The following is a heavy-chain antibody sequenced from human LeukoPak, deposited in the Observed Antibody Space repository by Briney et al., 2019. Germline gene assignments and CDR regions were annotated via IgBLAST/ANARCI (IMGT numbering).Heavy chain of an antibody. CDR2: IYYSGST. CDR3: ARYSSGWYGFDY. Sequence: SETLSLTCTVSGGSISSYYWSWIRQPPGKGLEWIGYIYYSGSTNYNPSLKSRVSISVDTSKKQFSLRLSSVTAADTAGYYCARYSSGWYGFDYWGQGTLVNVSS. J-gene: IGHJ4*02. CDR1: GGSISSYY. D-gene: IGHD6-19*01. V-gene: IGHV4-59*01.